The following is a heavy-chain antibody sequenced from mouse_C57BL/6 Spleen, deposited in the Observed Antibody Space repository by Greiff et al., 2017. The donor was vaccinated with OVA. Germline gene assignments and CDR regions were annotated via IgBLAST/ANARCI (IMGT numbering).Heavy chain of an antibody. CDR3: ARERVATEYFDV. D-gene: IGHD1-1*01. J-gene: IGHJ1*03. Sequence: QVQLQQPGAELVKPGASVKLSCKASGYTFTSYWMHWVKQRPGRGLEWIGRIDPNSGGTKYNEKFKSKATLTVDKPSSTAYMQLSSLTSEDSAGYYCARERVATEYFDVWGTGTTVTVSS. CDR1: GYTFTSYW. CDR2: IDPNSGGT. V-gene: IGHV1-72*01.